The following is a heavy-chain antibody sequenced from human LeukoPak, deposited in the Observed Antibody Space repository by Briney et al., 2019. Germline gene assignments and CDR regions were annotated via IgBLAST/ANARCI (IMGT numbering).Heavy chain of an antibody. CDR1: GGSISSGGYS. V-gene: IGHV4-30-2*01. J-gene: IGHJ6*04. CDR2: IYHSGST. D-gene: IGHD3-10*01. Sequence: SSQTLSLTCAVSGGSISSGGYSWRWIRQPPGKGLEWIGYIYHSGSTYYNPSLKSRVTISVDRSKNQFSLKLSSVTAADTAVYYCARAVGLLWFGELLNYGMDVWGKGTTVTVSS. CDR3: ARAVGLLWFGELLNYGMDV.